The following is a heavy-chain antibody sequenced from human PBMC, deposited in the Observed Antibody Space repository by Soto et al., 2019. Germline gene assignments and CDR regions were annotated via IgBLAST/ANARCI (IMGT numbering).Heavy chain of an antibody. CDR3: AKAYFVWSSEQPYYFDY. J-gene: IGHJ4*02. CDR1: GGTFSSYT. CDR2: IIPILGIA. V-gene: IGHV1-69*02. D-gene: IGHD3-16*01. Sequence: GASVKVSCKASGGTFSSYTISWVRQAPGQGLEWMGRIIPILGIANYAQKFQGRVTITADKSTSTAYMELNSLRAEDTAVYYCAKAYFVWSSEQPYYFDYWGQGTLVTVSS.